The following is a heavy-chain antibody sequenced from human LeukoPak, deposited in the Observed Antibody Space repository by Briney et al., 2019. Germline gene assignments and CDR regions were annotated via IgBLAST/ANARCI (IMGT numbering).Heavy chain of an antibody. V-gene: IGHV1-69*13. CDR3: ARDLGGYVPLGFDP. CDR1: GGTFSSYA. CDR2: IIPIFGTA. Sequence: SVKVSCKASGGTFSSYAISWVRQAPGQGLEWMGGIIPIFGTANYAQKFQGRVTITADESTSTAYMELSSLRSEDTAVYYCARDLGGYVPLGFDPWGQGTLVTVSS. D-gene: IGHD5-12*01. J-gene: IGHJ5*02.